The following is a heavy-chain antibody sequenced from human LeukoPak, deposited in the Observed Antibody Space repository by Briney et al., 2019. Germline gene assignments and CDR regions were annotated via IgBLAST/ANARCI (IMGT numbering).Heavy chain of an antibody. CDR3: ARGTGSSWYGEYYFDY. CDR2: IYTSGST. V-gene: IGHV4-4*07. J-gene: IGHJ4*02. Sequence: SETLSLTCTVSGGSISSDYWSWIRQPAGKGLEWIGRIYTSGSTNYNPSLKSRVTMSVDTSKNQFSLKLSSVTAADTAVYYCARGTGSSWYGEYYFDYWGQGTLVTVSS. D-gene: IGHD6-13*01. CDR1: GGSISSDY.